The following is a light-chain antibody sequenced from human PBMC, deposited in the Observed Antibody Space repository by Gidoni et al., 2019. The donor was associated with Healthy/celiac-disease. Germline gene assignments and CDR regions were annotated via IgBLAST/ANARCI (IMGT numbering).Light chain of an antibody. CDR2: SNN. V-gene: IGLV1-44*01. CDR1: SSNIGSNT. J-gene: IGLJ2*01. CDR3: AAWDDSLNGVV. Sequence: QSVLTQPPSASGTPGQTVTISCSGSSSNIGSNTVNWYQQLPGTAPKLFIYSNNQRPSGVPDRFSGSKSGTSASLAISGLQSEDEADYYCAAWDDSLNGVVFGGGTKLTVL.